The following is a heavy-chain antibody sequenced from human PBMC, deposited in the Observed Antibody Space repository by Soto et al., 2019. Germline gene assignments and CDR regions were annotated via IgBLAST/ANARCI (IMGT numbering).Heavy chain of an antibody. Sequence: GGSLRLSCGASGFTFSNAWMNWVRQAPGKGLEWVGRIKSKTDGGTTDYAAPVKGRFTISRDDSKNTLYLQMNSLKTEDTAVYYCTTDYPPLEQWLVRGDYWGQGTLVTVSS. CDR3: TTDYPPLEQWLVRGDY. CDR2: IKSKTDGGTT. V-gene: IGHV3-15*07. D-gene: IGHD6-19*01. CDR1: GFTFSNAW. J-gene: IGHJ4*02.